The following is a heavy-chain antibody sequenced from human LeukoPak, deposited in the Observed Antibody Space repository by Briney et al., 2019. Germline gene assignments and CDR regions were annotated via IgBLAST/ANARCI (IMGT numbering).Heavy chain of an antibody. V-gene: IGHV4-59*08. CDR1: GGSISSYY. CDR2: IYYSGST. CDR3: ARHRSSGWYPYFDC. Sequence: SETLSLTCTVSGGSISSYYWSWIRQPPGKGLEWIGYIYYSGSTNYNPSLKSRVTISVDTSKNQFSLKLSSVTAADTAVYYCARHRSSGWYPYFDCWGQGTLVTVSS. D-gene: IGHD6-19*01. J-gene: IGHJ4*02.